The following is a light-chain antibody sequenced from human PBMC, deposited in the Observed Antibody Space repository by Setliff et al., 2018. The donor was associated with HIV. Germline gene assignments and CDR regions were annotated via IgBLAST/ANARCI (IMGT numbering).Light chain of an antibody. J-gene: IGLJ1*01. CDR2: SHI. V-gene: IGLV1-40*01. CDR1: SSNIGAGYD. Sequence: QSALTQPPSVSGAPGQRVTISCTGSSSNIGAGYDVHWYQQLPGTAPKLLMYSHINRPSGVPDRFSGSKSGTSASLAITGLQAEDEADYYCQSYDSSLSGYVFGTGTKV. CDR3: QSYDSSLSGYV.